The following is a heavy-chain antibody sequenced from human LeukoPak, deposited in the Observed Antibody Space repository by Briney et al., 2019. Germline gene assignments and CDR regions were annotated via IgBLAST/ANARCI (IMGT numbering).Heavy chain of an antibody. CDR1: GFTFSNYA. D-gene: IGHD3-16*01. CDR3: TRGAGWLIDY. CDR2: ISGSGGST. J-gene: IGHJ4*02. Sequence: GGSLRLSCAPSGFTFSNYAMSWVRQAPGKGLEWVSGISGSGGSTYYADSVKGRFTISRDNSKSTLYLRMNSLRAEDTAVYYCTRGAGWLIDYWGQGILVTVSS. V-gene: IGHV3-23*01.